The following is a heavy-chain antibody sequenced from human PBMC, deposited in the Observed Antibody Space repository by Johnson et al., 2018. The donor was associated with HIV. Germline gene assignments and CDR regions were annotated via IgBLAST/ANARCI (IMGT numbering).Heavy chain of an antibody. CDR1: GFTFSYYG. CDR3: AKVRWELSSIGAFDI. CDR2: IWYDGSNK. Sequence: VQLVESRGGVVQPGRSLRLSCAASGFTFSYYGIHWVRQAPGKGLEWVAVIWYDGSNKYYADSVKGRFTISRDNSKNTLYLQMNSLRAEDTAVYYCAKVRWELSSIGAFDIWGQGTMVTVSS. J-gene: IGHJ3*02. V-gene: IGHV3-33*06. D-gene: IGHD1-26*01.